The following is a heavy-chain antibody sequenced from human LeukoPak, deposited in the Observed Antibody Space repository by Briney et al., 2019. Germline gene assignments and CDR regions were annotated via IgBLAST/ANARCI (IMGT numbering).Heavy chain of an antibody. J-gene: IGHJ6*02. D-gene: IGHD5-18*01. CDR3: ARRGYSYGPDYYYYGMDV. CDR1: GYSFTSYW. Sequence: GESLKISCKGSGYSFTSYWISWVRQMPGKGLEWMGRIDPSDSYTNYSPSFQGHVTISADKSISTAYLQWSSLKASDTAMYYCARRGYSYGPDYYYYGMDVWGQGTTVTVSS. V-gene: IGHV5-10-1*01. CDR2: IDPSDSYT.